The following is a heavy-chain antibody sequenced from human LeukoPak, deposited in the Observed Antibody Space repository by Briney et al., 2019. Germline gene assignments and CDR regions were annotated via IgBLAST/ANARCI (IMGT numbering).Heavy chain of an antibody. V-gene: IGHV3-53*01. CDR3: ARARSRTTGFDY. Sequence: PGGSLRLSCAASGFTVTSNHMIWVRQAPGKGLEWVSVIYSGGSTYYSDSVKGRFTISRDNSKNTLYLQMDSLRADDTAVYYCARARSRTTGFDYWGQGTLATVSS. CDR2: IYSGGST. D-gene: IGHD2/OR15-2a*01. J-gene: IGHJ4*02. CDR1: GFTVTSNH.